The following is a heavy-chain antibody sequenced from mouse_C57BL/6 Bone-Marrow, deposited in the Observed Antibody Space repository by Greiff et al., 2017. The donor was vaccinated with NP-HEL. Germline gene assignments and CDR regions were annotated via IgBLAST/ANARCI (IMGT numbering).Heavy chain of an antibody. CDR3: ARYTLYYGSSYWYFDV. CDR1: GFTFTDYY. D-gene: IGHD1-1*01. V-gene: IGHV7-3*01. J-gene: IGHJ1*03. Sequence: EVKLVESGGGLVQPGGSLSLSCAASGFTFTDYYMSWVRQPPGKALEWLGFIRNKANGYTTEYSASVKGRFTISRDNSQSILYLQMNALRAEDSATYYCARYTLYYGSSYWYFDVWGTGTTVTVSS. CDR2: IRNKANGYTT.